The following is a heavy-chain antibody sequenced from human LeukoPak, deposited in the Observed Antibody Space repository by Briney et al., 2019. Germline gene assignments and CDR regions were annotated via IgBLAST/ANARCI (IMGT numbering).Heavy chain of an antibody. D-gene: IGHD6-6*01. Sequence: TLSLTCTVSGGSISSGGYFWSWIRQPPGKGLERTGYMYQSGSTYYNPSLKSRVTISVDRSKNQFSLKLSSVTAADTAVYYCARGDTSSFAYWGQGTLVTVSS. CDR3: ARGDTSSFAY. J-gene: IGHJ4*02. V-gene: IGHV4-30-2*01. CDR2: MYQSGST. CDR1: GGSISSGGYF.